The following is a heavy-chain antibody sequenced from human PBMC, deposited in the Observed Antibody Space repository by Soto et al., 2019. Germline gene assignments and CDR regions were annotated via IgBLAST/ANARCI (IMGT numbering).Heavy chain of an antibody. CDR1: RFTFSSYW. Sequence: EVQLVESGGGLVQPGGSLRLSCAASRFTFSSYWMSWVRQAPGKGLEWVANIKQDGSEKYYVDSVKGRFTISRDNAKNSLYLQMNSLRAEDTAVYYCASPGWNWFDPWGQGTLVTVSS. J-gene: IGHJ5*02. D-gene: IGHD2-15*01. CDR2: IKQDGSEK. V-gene: IGHV3-7*02. CDR3: ASPGWNWFDP.